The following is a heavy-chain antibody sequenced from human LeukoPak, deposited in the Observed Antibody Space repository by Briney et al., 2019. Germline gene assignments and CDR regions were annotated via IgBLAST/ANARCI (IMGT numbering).Heavy chain of an antibody. CDR1: GYTFTSYY. CDR2: INPSGGST. V-gene: IGHV1-46*01. J-gene: IGHJ6*02. Sequence: GASVKVSCTASGYTFTSYYMHWVRQAPGQGLEWMGIINPSGGSTSYAQKFQGSVTMTRDTSTSTVYMELSSLRSEDTAVYYCARAGADRYCSSTSCYIYGMDVWGQGTTVTVSS. CDR3: ARAGADRYCSSTSCYIYGMDV. D-gene: IGHD2-2*02.